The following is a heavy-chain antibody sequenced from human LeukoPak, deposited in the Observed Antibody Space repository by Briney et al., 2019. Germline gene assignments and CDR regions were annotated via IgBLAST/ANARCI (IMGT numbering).Heavy chain of an antibody. D-gene: IGHD2-2*01. CDR1: GFTFSNYG. J-gene: IGHJ5*02. Sequence: PGGSLRLSCATSGFTFSNYGMHWVRQAPGKGLEWVAVISFDGSNKFYSDSLKGRFTISRDNSKNTLHLQMESLRPDDTGVYYCAKATSGNEDVSEAGGGWFDPWGQGTLVTVSS. CDR2: ISFDGSNK. V-gene: IGHV3-30*18. CDR3: AKATSGNEDVSEAGGGWFDP.